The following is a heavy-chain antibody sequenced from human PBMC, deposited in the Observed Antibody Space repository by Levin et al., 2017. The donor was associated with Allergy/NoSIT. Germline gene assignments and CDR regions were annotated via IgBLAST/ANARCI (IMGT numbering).Heavy chain of an antibody. D-gene: IGHD6-19*01. CDR1: GYTFTGYY. V-gene: IGHV1-2*02. J-gene: IGHJ4*02. Sequence: GESLKISCKASGYTFTGYYMHWVRQAPGQGLEWMGWINPNSGGTNYAQKFQGRVTMTRDTSISTAYMELSRLRSDDTAVYYCARVGGGYWAKGGGWYASPDYWGQGTLVTVSS. CDR3: ARVGGGYWAKGGGWYASPDY. CDR2: INPNSGGT.